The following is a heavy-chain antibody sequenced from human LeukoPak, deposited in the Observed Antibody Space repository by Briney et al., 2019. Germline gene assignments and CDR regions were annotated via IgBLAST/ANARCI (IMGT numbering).Heavy chain of an antibody. CDR2: VYGSGST. D-gene: IGHD1-26*01. Sequence: SETLSLTCTVSGGSISGYYWSWNRQPAGKGLEWIGRVYGSGSTNYNPSLKSRLTVSLDTSKNQSSLRLSSVTAADTAIYYCARDKVGTSYFDFWGQGALVTVSS. J-gene: IGHJ4*02. CDR1: GGSISGYY. CDR3: ARDKVGTSYFDF. V-gene: IGHV4-4*07.